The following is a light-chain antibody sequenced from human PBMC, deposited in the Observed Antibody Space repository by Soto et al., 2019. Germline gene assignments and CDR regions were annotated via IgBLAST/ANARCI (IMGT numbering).Light chain of an antibody. J-gene: IGLJ1*01. CDR2: DVS. V-gene: IGLV2-14*01. Sequence: QSALTQPASVSGSPGQSITISCTGTSSDVGGYNYVSWYQQHPGKAPKLMIYDVSNRPSGVSNRFSGSKSGNTASLTISGLQAEDEAYYYCSSKTSSSTGVFGTGTKLTVL. CDR1: SSDVGGYNY. CDR3: SSKTSSSTGV.